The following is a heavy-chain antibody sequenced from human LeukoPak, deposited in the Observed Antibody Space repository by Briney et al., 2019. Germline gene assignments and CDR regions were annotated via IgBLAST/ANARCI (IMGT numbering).Heavy chain of an antibody. Sequence: MPSETLSLTCTVSGGSLTNYYWSWIRQPPGKGLEWIGHSYYSGITNYNPSLKSRVTISVDTSKNQFSLKLSSVTAADTAVYYCARGRGEGRGIAMVRGVRAPSYNWFDPWGHGTQVTVSS. CDR2: SYYSGIT. CDR3: ARGRGEGRGIAMVRGVRAPSYNWFDP. D-gene: IGHD3-10*01. V-gene: IGHV4-59*12. J-gene: IGHJ5*02. CDR1: GGSLTNYY.